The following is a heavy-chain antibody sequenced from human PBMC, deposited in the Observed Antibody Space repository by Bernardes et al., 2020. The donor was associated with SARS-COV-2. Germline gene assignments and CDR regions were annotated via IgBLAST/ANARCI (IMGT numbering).Heavy chain of an antibody. D-gene: IGHD2-21*01. J-gene: IGHJ6*02. CDR1: GGSIRSSNYY. CDR3: AGSPCGIDCYIGGLRSWDYGMDV. CDR2: IYSSGSA. Sequence: ETLSLTCTVSGGSIRSSNYYWGWIRQPPGKGLEWIGSIYSSGSAYYNPSLQSRVTESADTSKNQFSLRLSFATAADTAVYYCAGSPCGIDCYIGGLRSWDYGMDVWGQGTTVIVSS. V-gene: IGHV4-39*01.